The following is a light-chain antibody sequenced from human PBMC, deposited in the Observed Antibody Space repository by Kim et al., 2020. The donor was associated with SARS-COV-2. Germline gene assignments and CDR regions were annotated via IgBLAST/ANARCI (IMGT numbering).Light chain of an antibody. V-gene: IGLV2-8*01. J-gene: IGLJ3*02. Sequence: GQAVTISCTGTSSDVGGYNEVSWYQQPPGKAPKLMIYEVSKRPSGVPDRFSGSKSGNTASLTVSGLQAEDEADYYCSSYAGSNNLVFGGGTQLTVL. CDR1: SSDVGGYNE. CDR3: SSYAGSNNLV. CDR2: EVS.